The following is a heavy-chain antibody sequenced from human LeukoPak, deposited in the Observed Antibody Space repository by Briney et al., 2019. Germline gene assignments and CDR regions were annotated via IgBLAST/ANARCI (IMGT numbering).Heavy chain of an antibody. Sequence: GASVKVSCKASGYTFTGYYMHWVRQAPGQGLEWMGWINPNSGGTNYAQKFQGRVTMTRDMSISTVHMELSRLRSDDTAVYYCARARGSQSFDYWGQGTLVTVSS. CDR2: INPNSGGT. V-gene: IGHV1-2*02. CDR3: ARARGSQSFDY. J-gene: IGHJ4*02. CDR1: GYTFTGYY. D-gene: IGHD3-16*01.